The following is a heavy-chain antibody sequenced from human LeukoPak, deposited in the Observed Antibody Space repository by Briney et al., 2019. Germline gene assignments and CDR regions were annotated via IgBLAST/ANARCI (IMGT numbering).Heavy chain of an antibody. CDR2: ISYDGSNK. D-gene: IGHD6-19*01. CDR3: AKDIGSRLDSSGWYNYFDY. Sequence: GGSLRLSCAASGFTFSSYGMHWVRQAPGKGLEWVAVISYDGSNKYYADSVKGRFTISRDNSKNTLYLQMKSLRAEDTAVYYCAKDIGSRLDSSGWYNYFDYWGQGTLVTVSS. CDR1: GFTFSSYG. J-gene: IGHJ4*02. V-gene: IGHV3-30*18.